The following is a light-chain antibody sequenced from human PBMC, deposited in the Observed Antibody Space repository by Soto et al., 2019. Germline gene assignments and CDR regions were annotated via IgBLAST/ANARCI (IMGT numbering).Light chain of an antibody. CDR2: EVS. CDR1: SSDVGGYNN. J-gene: IGLJ2*01. V-gene: IGLV2-14*01. CDR3: SSYTSSNTHVV. Sequence: QSALTQPASVSGSPGQSITISCTGTSSDVGGYNNVSWYQQHPGKAPKLMIYEVSNRPSGVSNRFSGSKSGNTASLTISGLQAEDEADYYCSSYTSSNTHVVFGGGTKLTVL.